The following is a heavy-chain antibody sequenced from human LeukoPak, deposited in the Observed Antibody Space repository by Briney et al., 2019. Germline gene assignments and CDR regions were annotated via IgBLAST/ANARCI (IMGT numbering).Heavy chain of an antibody. J-gene: IGHJ4*02. V-gene: IGHV3-64*01. Sequence: PGGSLRLSCTASGFTFTRYNMHWVRQAPGKGLEYVSAISSDGHSTYYANSVKGRFTIPRDNSKNTLYLQMISLRPEDTAVYYCARDQDYGDYPRGPFDYWGQGTLVTVSS. CDR3: ARDQDYGDYPRGPFDY. CDR1: GFTFTRYN. CDR2: ISSDGHST. D-gene: IGHD4-17*01.